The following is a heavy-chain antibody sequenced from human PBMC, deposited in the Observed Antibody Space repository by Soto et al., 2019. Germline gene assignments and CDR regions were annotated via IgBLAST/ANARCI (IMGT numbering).Heavy chain of an antibody. CDR3: TRHVPTWYGDYAETGFDY. CDR1: GFTFSGSA. CDR2: IRSKANSYAT. V-gene: IGHV3-73*01. D-gene: IGHD4-17*01. Sequence: EVQLVESGGGLVQPGGSLKLSCAASGFTFSGSAMHWVRQASGKGLEWVGRIRSKANSYATAYAASVKGRFTISRDDSKNTEYMQMNSLKTEDTAVYYCTRHVPTWYGDYAETGFDYWGQGTLVTVSS. J-gene: IGHJ4*02.